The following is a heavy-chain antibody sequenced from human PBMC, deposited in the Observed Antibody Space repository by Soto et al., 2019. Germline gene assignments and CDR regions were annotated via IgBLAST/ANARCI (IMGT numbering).Heavy chain of an antibody. J-gene: IGHJ4*02. Sequence: EVQLSESGGGLVQPGGSLRLSCAASGFTFSRYGMSWVRQAPGKGLEWVSAISGSGDNTYYADSVKGRFTISRDSSNNTLFLQMHSLRADDTALYFCVKLRLELLYLDSWGLGALVIVSS. V-gene: IGHV3-23*01. CDR2: ISGSGDNT. CDR1: GFTFSRYG. CDR3: VKLRLELLYLDS. D-gene: IGHD1-7*01.